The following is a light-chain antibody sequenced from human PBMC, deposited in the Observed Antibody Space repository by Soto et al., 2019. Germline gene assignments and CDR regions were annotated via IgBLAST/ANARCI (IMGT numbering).Light chain of an antibody. V-gene: IGKV3-20*01. Sequence: IVLTPSPGTLSLSLGERATLSCGARQTVISNYLAWYQQKPGQAPRLLICGAPTRATGVPDRFSGSGSGTDFTLTISRLEPEDFAVYYCQQYGSSSWTFGPGAKVDIK. CDR1: QTVISNY. CDR2: GAP. J-gene: IGKJ1*01. CDR3: QQYGSSSWT.